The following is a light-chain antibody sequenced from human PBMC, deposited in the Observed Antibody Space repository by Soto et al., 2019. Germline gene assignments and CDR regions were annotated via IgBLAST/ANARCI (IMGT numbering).Light chain of an antibody. V-gene: IGKV3-20*01. CDR3: QQYGSSPLYT. CDR1: QSVSSSY. CDR2: GAS. Sequence: EIVLTQSPGTLSLSPGERATLSCRASQSVSSSYLAWYQQKPGQAPRLLIYGASSRATGIPDRFSGSGSGKDFTLTVSRLEPEDCAVYYCQQYGSSPLYTFGQGTKLETK. J-gene: IGKJ2*01.